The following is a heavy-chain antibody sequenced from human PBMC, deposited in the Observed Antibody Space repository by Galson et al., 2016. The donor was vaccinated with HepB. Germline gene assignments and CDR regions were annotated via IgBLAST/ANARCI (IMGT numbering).Heavy chain of an antibody. CDR3: ASVVSYCSTWYAVVDS. D-gene: IGHD6-13*01. J-gene: IGHJ4*02. CDR2: ISGSKTYT. V-gene: IGHV3-11*06. Sequence: SLRLSCAASGFTFSDYYMTWIRQAPGKGLEWISYISGSKTYTNYADSVKGRFTVSSDNAKNSLYLQMNSLRAEDTALYYCASVVSYCSTWYAVVDSWGLGTLVTVSS. CDR1: GFTFSDYY.